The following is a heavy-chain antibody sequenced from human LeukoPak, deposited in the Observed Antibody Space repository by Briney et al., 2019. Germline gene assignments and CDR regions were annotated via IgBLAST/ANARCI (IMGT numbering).Heavy chain of an antibody. Sequence: GESLKISCKGSGYSFTSYWLGWVRQMPGKGLEWMGIIYPGDSDTRYSPSFQGQATISADKSISTAYLQWSSLKASDTAMYYCARPRYYGSGSYALNFDYWGQGTLVTVSS. CDR3: ARPRYYGSGSYALNFDY. D-gene: IGHD3-10*01. J-gene: IGHJ4*02. CDR1: GYSFTSYW. CDR2: IYPGDSDT. V-gene: IGHV5-51*01.